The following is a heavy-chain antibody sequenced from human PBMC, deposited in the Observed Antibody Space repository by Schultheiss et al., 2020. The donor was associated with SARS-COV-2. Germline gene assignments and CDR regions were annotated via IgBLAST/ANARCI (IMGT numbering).Heavy chain of an antibody. V-gene: IGHV3-23*01. CDR3: ARDEVAAADNFDY. Sequence: GGSLRLSCAASGFTFSSYAMSWVRQAPGKGLEWVSAISGSGGSTYYADSVKGRFTISRDNSKNTLFLQMNSLRAEDTAVYYCARDEVAAADNFDYWGQGTLVTVSS. J-gene: IGHJ4*02. CDR1: GFTFSSYA. CDR2: ISGSGGST. D-gene: IGHD6-13*01.